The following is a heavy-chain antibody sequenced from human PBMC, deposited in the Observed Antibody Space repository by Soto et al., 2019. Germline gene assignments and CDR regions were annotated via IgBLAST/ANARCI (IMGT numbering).Heavy chain of an antibody. CDR1: GFTFSSYA. Sequence: PGGSLRLSCAASGFTFSSYAMHWVRQAPGKGLEWVAVISYDGSNKYYADSVKGRFTISRDNSKNTLYLQMNSLRAEDTAVYYCARDPGIGYYYGMDVWGQGTTVTVSS. CDR2: ISYDGSNK. V-gene: IGHV3-30-3*01. CDR3: ARDPGIGYYYGMDV. J-gene: IGHJ6*02. D-gene: IGHD3-10*01.